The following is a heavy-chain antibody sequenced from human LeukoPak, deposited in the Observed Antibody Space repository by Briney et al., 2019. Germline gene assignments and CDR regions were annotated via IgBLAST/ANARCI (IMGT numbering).Heavy chain of an antibody. CDR1: GYTFTGYY. CDR3: AARLGAYYYDSSGYFNDAFDI. Sequence: ASVKVSCTASGYTFTGYYMHWVRQAPRQGLEWMGWINPNSGGTNYPQNFQGRVTMTRDTSISTAYMELSRLRSDDTAVYYCAARLGAYYYDSSGYFNDAFDIWGQGTMVTVSS. D-gene: IGHD3-22*01. CDR2: INPNSGGT. J-gene: IGHJ3*02. V-gene: IGHV1-2*02.